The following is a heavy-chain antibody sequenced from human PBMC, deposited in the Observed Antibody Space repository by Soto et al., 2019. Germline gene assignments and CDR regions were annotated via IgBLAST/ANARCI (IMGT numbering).Heavy chain of an antibody. V-gene: IGHV3-48*02. J-gene: IGHJ4*02. CDR1: GFTFSSYS. D-gene: IGHD3-10*01. CDR3: ARDPYKDTSAFSGY. CDR2: IGGSGSNI. Sequence: GGSLRLSCAASGFTFSSYSMNWVRQAPGKGLEWISYIGGSGSNIYYADSVKGRFTISRDNAKNSLYLQMDSLRDEDTVVYFCARDPYKDTSAFSGYWGQGTLVTVSS.